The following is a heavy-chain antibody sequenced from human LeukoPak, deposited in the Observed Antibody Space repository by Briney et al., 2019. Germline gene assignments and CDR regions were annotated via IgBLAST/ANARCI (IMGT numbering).Heavy chain of an antibody. CDR1: GFTFSTYW. CDR3: ARGYSSNRDHYYDY. D-gene: IGHD1-14*01. J-gene: IGHJ4*02. V-gene: IGHV3-7*01. CDR2: IKLDGRET. Sequence: PGGSLRLPCAASGFTFSTYWMSWVRQAPGKGLEWVANIKLDGRETYYVDSVKGRFTISRDNAKNSLYLQMNSLRAEDTAVYYCARGYSSNRDHYYDYWGQGTLVTVSS.